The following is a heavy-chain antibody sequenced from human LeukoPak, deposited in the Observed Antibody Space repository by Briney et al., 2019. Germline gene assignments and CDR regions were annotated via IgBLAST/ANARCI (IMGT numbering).Heavy chain of an antibody. D-gene: IGHD6-13*01. CDR3: ARGIEGIAAAGPAEYFQH. CDR1: GLTLEDYV. J-gene: IGHJ1*01. CDR2: LNWNGGST. V-gene: IGHV3-20*01. Sequence: GGPLTLPRAPSGLTLEDYVMSWVRQAPGKGLEWVSGLNWNGGSTGYADSVKGRFTISRDHAKNALYLQMNSLRAEDTALYDCARGIEGIAAAGPAEYFQHWGQGTLVTVSS.